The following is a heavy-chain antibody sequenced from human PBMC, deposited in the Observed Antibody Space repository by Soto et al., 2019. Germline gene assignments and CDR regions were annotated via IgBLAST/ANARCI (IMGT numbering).Heavy chain of an antibody. J-gene: IGHJ4*02. V-gene: IGHV3-23*01. CDR3: AKDGQSDGIWSVDY. CDR2: IGAGEDR. Sequence: EVQLLESGGHLVQPGGSLRLSCGASGFTFSTYTINWVRQAPGTGLEWVSGIGAGEDRYYADSGRGRFTISRDHSKNILVIQLNSRRAEDPALYYCAKDGQSDGIWSVDYWGQGTLVTVPS. CDR1: GFTFSTYT. D-gene: IGHD1-20*01.